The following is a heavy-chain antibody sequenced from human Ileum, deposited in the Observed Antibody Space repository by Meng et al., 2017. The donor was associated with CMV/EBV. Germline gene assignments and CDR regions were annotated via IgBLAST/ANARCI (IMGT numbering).Heavy chain of an antibody. J-gene: IGHJ5*02. CDR1: GGYISGSSYY. D-gene: IGHD1-26*01. CDR3: ARDTTGHGNWFDP. Sequence: SETLSLTCTVSGGYISGSSYYWGWIRQPPGKGLEWIGSIYYSGSTYYNLSLKSPVTISVDTSKNQFSLRLSSVTAADTAVYYCARDTTGHGNWFDPWGQGTLVTV. V-gene: IGHV4-39*07. CDR2: IYYSGST.